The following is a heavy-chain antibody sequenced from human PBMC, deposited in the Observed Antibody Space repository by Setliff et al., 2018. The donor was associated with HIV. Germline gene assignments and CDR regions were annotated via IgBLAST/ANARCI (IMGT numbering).Heavy chain of an antibody. CDR3: ARDPAPSSSASYFQH. CDR2: INPSGGST. V-gene: IGHV1-46*01. D-gene: IGHD6-6*01. Sequence: ASVKVSCKASGYIFRNHYIHWVRQAPGKGLEWMAMINPSGGSTSYAQKFQGRVTMTRDTSTSTVYMELSSLRSEDTAVYYCARDPAPSSSASYFQHWGQGTPVTVSS. J-gene: IGHJ1*01. CDR1: GYIFRNHY.